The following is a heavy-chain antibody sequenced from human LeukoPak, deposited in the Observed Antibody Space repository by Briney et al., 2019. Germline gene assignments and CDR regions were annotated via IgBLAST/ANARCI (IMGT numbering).Heavy chain of an antibody. D-gene: IGHD3-10*01. CDR1: GYTFTGYY. CDR2: IIPILGIA. J-gene: IGHJ6*02. V-gene: IGHV1-69*04. CDR3: AREDRSGGYYYYYGMDV. Sequence: SVKVSCKASGYTFTGYYMHWVRQAPGQGLEWMGRIIPILGIANYAQKFQGRVTITADKSTSTAYMELSSLRSEDTAVYYCAREDRSGGYYYYYGMDVWGQGTTVTVSS.